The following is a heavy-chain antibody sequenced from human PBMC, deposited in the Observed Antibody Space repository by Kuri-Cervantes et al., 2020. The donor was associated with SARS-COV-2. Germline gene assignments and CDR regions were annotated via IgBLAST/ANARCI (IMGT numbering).Heavy chain of an antibody. Sequence: GESLKISCAAAGFTFRNYAMSWVRQAPGKGLEWVSVVSVNDGYGYIYYADSVKGRFTISRDDFMNTLYLQMNSLRPEDTAVYYCVKGEYQLLYGGISGYYYGMDVWGQGTTVTVSS. J-gene: IGHJ6*02. V-gene: IGHV3-23*01. CDR2: VSVNDGYGYI. D-gene: IGHD2-2*02. CDR1: GFTFRNYA. CDR3: VKGEYQLLYGGISGYYYGMDV.